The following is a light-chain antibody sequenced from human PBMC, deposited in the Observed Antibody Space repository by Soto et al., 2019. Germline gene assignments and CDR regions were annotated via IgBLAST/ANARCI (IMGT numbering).Light chain of an antibody. CDR3: QQRSNWPLLT. J-gene: IGKJ4*01. CDR1: QSVSNY. CDR2: DVS. V-gene: IGKV3-11*01. Sequence: EIVLIQSPATLSLSPGERATLSCRASQSVSNYLAWYQQKPGQAPRLLIYDVSNRATGIPARFSGSGSGTDFTLTISSLEPEDFAVYYCQQRSNWPLLTFGGGTKVEIK.